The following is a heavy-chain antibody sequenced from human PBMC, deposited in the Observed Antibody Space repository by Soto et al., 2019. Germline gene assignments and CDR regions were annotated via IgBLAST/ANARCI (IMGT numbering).Heavy chain of an antibody. D-gene: IGHD6-19*01. V-gene: IGHV3-23*01. Sequence: PGGSLRLSCAASGFTFSSYAMSWVRQAPGKGLEWVSAISGSGGSTYYADSVKGRFTISRDNSKNTPYLQMNSLRAEDTAVYYCAYRSGWYRSLDYWGQGTLVTVSS. CDR1: GFTFSSYA. J-gene: IGHJ4*02. CDR3: AYRSGWYRSLDY. CDR2: ISGSGGST.